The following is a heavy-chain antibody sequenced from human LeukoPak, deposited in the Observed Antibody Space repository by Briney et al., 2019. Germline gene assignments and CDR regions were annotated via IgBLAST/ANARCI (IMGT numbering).Heavy chain of an antibody. V-gene: IGHV1-18*01. D-gene: IGHD2-2*01. J-gene: IGHJ6*02. Sequence: GASVKVSCKASGYTFTSYGISWVRQAPGRGLEWMGWISAYNGNTNYAQKLQGRVTMTTDTSTSTAYMELRSLRSDDTAVYYCASLYCSSTSCDPDYGMDVWGQGTTVTVSS. CDR1: GYTFTSYG. CDR3: ASLYCSSTSCDPDYGMDV. CDR2: ISAYNGNT.